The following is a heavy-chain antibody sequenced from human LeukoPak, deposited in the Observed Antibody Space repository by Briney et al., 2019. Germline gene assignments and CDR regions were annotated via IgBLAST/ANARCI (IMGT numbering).Heavy chain of an antibody. CDR1: GGSFSGYY. J-gene: IGHJ4*02. D-gene: IGHD6-13*01. V-gene: IGHV4-34*01. CDR2: INHSGST. CDR3: ARGKESSSWYFATRYFDC. Sequence: SETLSLTCAVYGGSFSGYYWSWIRQPPGKGLEWIGEINHSGSTNYNPSLKSRVTISVDTSKNQFSLKLSSVTAADTAVYYCARGKESSSWYFATRYFDCWGQGTLVTVSS.